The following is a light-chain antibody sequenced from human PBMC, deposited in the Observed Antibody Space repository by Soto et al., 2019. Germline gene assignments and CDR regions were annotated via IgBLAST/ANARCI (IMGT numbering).Light chain of an antibody. V-gene: IGKV3-20*01. CDR1: QSVSSSY. CDR3: QQYGSSPRT. CDR2: GAS. Sequence: EIVMTQSPATLSVPPGGRATLSCRASQSVSSSYLAWYQQKPGQAPRLLIYGASSRATGIPDRFSGSGSGTDFTLTISRLEPEDFAVYYCQQYGSSPRTFGQGTKVEIK. J-gene: IGKJ1*01.